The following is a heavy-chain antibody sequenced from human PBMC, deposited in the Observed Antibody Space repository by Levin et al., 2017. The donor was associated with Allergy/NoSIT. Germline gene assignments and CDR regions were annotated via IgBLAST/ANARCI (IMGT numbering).Heavy chain of an antibody. CDR3: AREVSTYYDFWSPTRAVFDI. V-gene: IGHV4-59*01. D-gene: IGHD3-3*01. J-gene: IGHJ3*02. CDR1: GGSISSYY. Sequence: SQTLSLTCTVSGGSISSYYWSWIRQPPGKGLEWIGYIYYSGSTNYNPSLKSRVTISVDTSKNQFSLKLSSVTAADTAVYYCAREVSTYYDFWSPTRAVFDIWGQGTMVTVSS. CDR2: IYYSGST.